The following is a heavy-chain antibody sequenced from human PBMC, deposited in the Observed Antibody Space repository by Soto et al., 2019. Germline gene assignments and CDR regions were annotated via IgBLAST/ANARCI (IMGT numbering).Heavy chain of an antibody. V-gene: IGHV3-74*01. J-gene: IGHJ6*02. Sequence: HPGGSLRLSCAASGFTFSSYWMHWVRQVPGKGLVWVSRINSDGRSTSYADFVEGRFTISRDNAKNTVSLQMNSLRAGDSAVYYCARCLVGASGYGMDVWGQGTTVTVSS. CDR2: INSDGRST. CDR1: GFTFSSYW. D-gene: IGHD1-26*01. CDR3: ARCLVGASGYGMDV.